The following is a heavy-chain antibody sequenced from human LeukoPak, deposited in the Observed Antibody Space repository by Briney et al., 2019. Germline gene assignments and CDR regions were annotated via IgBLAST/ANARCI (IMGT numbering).Heavy chain of an antibody. CDR1: GGSISSYY. D-gene: IGHD3-10*01. Sequence: MPSETLSLTCTVSGGSISSYYWSWIRQPPGKGLEWIGYIYYSGSTNYNPSLKSRVTISVDTSKNQFSLKLTSVTAADTAVYYCATNLYGSGNYFAYWGQGTLVTVSS. V-gene: IGHV4-59*08. CDR2: IYYSGST. CDR3: ATNLYGSGNYFAY. J-gene: IGHJ4*02.